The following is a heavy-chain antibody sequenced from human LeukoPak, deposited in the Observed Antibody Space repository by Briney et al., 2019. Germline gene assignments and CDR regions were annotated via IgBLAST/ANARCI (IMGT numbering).Heavy chain of an antibody. D-gene: IGHD3-22*01. CDR3: AREVSEGFDF. Sequence: GGSLRLSCTASGFTFSGYSMNWIRQAPGKGLEWVSSFGTRSTSVYHAGSVKGRFAISRDNAKNSLYLQMNSLGAEDTALYYCAREVSEGFDFWGQGTLVTVSS. J-gene: IGHJ4*02. V-gene: IGHV3-21*01. CDR2: FGTRSTSV. CDR1: GFTFSGYS.